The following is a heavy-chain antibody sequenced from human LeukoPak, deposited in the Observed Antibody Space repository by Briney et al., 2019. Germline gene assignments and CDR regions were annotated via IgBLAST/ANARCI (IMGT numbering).Heavy chain of an antibody. CDR3: VRNYEAAGWYCGSTSCRPNPAAFDY. J-gene: IGHJ4*02. V-gene: IGHV3-21*01. Sequence: PGGSLRLSCAASGFNFSGYTMNWVRQAPGKGLEWLSSFSATNNYIYYADSVMGRFSISRDNAKNSLSLQMNSLRAEDTAIYYCVRNYEAAGWYCGSTSCRPNPAAFDYWGQGALVTVSS. CDR2: FSATNNYI. D-gene: IGHD2-2*01. CDR1: GFNFSGYT.